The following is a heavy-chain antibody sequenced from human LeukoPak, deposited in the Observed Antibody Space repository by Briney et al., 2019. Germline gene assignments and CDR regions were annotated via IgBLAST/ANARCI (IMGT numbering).Heavy chain of an antibody. Sequence: GGSLRLSCAASGFTFSSYAMSWVRQAPGKGLEWVSAISGSGGSTYYADSVKGRFTNSRDNSKNTLYLQMNSLRAEDTAVYYCAKVRASWGKRPYDSSGYYSYWGQGTLVTVSS. V-gene: IGHV3-23*01. CDR3: AKVRASWGKRPYDSSGYYSY. J-gene: IGHJ4*02. CDR2: ISGSGGST. CDR1: GFTFSSYA. D-gene: IGHD3-22*01.